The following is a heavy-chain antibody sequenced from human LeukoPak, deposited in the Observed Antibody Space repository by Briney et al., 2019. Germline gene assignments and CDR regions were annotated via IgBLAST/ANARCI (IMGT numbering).Heavy chain of an antibody. CDR3: AKEGFTDYYYYYYMDV. D-gene: IGHD2-8*02. CDR2: ISGSGGST. CDR1: GFTFSNYG. V-gene: IGHV3-23*01. J-gene: IGHJ6*03. Sequence: GGSLRLSCAASGFTFSNYGMSWVRQAPGKGLEWVSAISGSGGSTYYADSVKGRFTISRDNSKNTLYLQMNSLRAEDTAVYYCAKEGFTDYYYYYYMDVWGKGTTVTISS.